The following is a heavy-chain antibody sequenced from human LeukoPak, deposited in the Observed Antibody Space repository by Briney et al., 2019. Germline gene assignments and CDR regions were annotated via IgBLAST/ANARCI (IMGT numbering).Heavy chain of an antibody. CDR1: GFTFSSYG. D-gene: IGHD5-24*01. CDR2: IWYDGSNK. V-gene: IGHV3-33*01. Sequence: PGRSLRLSCAASGFTFSSYGMHWVRQAPGKGLEWVAVIWYDGSNKYYADSVKGRFTISRDNSQNTLYLQMNSLRAEDTAVYYCARGKMATITDAFDIWGQGTMVTVSS. J-gene: IGHJ3*02. CDR3: ARGKMATITDAFDI.